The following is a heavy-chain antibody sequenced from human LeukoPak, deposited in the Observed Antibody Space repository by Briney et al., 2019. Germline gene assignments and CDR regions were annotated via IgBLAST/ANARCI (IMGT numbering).Heavy chain of an antibody. CDR2: IYPGDSDT. D-gene: IGHD3-22*01. CDR1: GYSFTNYW. V-gene: IGHV5-51*01. J-gene: IGHJ4*02. CDR3: ARPTYFYDSSGYYYFFDY. Sequence: GESLKISCKGSGYSFTNYWIGWVRQMPGKGLGWMGIIYPGDSDTRYSPSFQGQVTISADKSTSTASLQWSSLKASDTAMYYCARPTYFYDSSGYYYFFDYWGQGTLVTVSS.